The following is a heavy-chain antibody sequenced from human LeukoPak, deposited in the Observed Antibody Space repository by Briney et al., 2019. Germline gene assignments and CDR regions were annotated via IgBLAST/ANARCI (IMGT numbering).Heavy chain of an antibody. CDR3: ARGSNYVSDYYFDV. D-gene: IGHD4-11*01. CDR1: GVSLRGYY. V-gene: IGHV4-34*01. Sequence: SETLSLTCAVYGVSLRGYYWSWIRQSPEKGLEWIGEVNHEGDSIYSPSLKSRITLSVDMSKNQFSLNLRSVTAADTAVYFCARGSNYVSDYYFDVWGKGTTVIVSS. J-gene: IGHJ6*03. CDR2: VNHEGDS.